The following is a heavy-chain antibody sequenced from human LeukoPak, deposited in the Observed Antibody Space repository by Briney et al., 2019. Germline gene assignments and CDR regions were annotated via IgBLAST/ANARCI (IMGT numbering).Heavy chain of an antibody. CDR3: ARVVPAAPFDY. D-gene: IGHD2-2*01. V-gene: IGHV3-48*03. CDR1: GFTFSSYE. CDR2: ISSSGSTI. Sequence: GSLRLSCAASGFTFSSYEMNWVRQAPGKGLEWVSYISSSGSTIHYADSVKGRFTISRDNAKNSLYLQMNSLRAEDTAVYYCARVVPAAPFDYWGQGTLVTVSP. J-gene: IGHJ4*02.